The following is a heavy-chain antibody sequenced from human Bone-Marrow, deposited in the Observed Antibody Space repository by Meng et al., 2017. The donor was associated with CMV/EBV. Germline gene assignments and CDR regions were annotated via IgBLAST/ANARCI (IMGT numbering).Heavy chain of an antibody. Sequence: GGSLRLSCAASGFIFSSYGMHWVRQAPGKGLEWVAFIRYDGSNKYYADSVKGRFTISRDNSKNTLYLQMNSLRTEDTAVYYCAKEGYCSSTSCYYAMDVWGQGTTVTVSS. CDR2: IRYDGSNK. CDR3: AKEGYCSSTSCYYAMDV. J-gene: IGHJ6*02. CDR1: GFIFSSYG. D-gene: IGHD2-2*01. V-gene: IGHV3-30*02.